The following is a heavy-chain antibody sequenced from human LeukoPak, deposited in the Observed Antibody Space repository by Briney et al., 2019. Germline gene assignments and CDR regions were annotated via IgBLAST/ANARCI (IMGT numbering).Heavy chain of an antibody. CDR3: ARDSSRPLQEPDHY. D-gene: IGHD1-14*01. CDR1: GYTFTSYG. V-gene: IGHV1-69*04. CDR2: IIPILGIA. Sequence: ASVKVSCKASGYTFTSYGISWVRQAPGQGLEWMGRIIPILGIANYAQKFQGRVTITADKSTSTAYMELSSLRSEDTAVYYCARDSSRPLQEPDHYWGQGTLVTVSS. J-gene: IGHJ4*02.